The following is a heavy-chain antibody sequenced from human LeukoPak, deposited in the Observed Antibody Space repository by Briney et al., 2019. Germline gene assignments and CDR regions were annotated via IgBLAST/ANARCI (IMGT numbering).Heavy chain of an antibody. J-gene: IGHJ4*02. V-gene: IGHV4-34*01. CDR3: ARGDPYYHGSGSYSPYYFDY. D-gene: IGHD3-10*01. CDR2: INHSGST. CDR1: GGSLSGYY. Sequence: SETLSLTCAVYGGSLSGYYWSLIRQPPGKGLDWIGEINHSGSTNYNPSLKSRVTISIDTSKNQFSLKLSSVTAADTAVYYCARGDPYYHGSGSYSPYYFDYWGQGTLVTVSS.